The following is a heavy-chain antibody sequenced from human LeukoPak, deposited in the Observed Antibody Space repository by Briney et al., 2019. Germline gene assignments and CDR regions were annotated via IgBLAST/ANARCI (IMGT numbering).Heavy chain of an antibody. J-gene: IGHJ6*03. V-gene: IGHV4-59*01. CDR3: ARGDDSSGYYSYYYYYYMDV. D-gene: IGHD3-22*01. Sequence: SETLSLTCTVSGGSISTYYWSWIRQSPGKGLEWIGHIYYSGSIKYNPSLKSRVTISLDTSKNQFSLKLTSVIAADTAVYYCARGDDSSGYYSYYYYYYMDVWGKGTTVTVSS. CDR1: GGSISTYY. CDR2: IYYSGSI.